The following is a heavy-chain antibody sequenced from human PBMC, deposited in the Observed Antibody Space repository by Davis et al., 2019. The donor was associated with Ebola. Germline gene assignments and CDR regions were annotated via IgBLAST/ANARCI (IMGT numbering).Heavy chain of an antibody. CDR3: ASHYDYVWGNYRLWYFDY. V-gene: IGHV3-23*01. CDR1: GLTFTSYA. Sequence: PAGSLRLSCAASGLTFTSYAMSWVRQAPGKGLEWVSGISGSGGTTYFADSVKGRFTVSRDNSKNTLYLQMNSLRAEDTAVYYCASHYDYVWGNYRLWYFDYWGQGTLVTVSS. J-gene: IGHJ4*02. CDR2: ISGSGGTT. D-gene: IGHD3-16*02.